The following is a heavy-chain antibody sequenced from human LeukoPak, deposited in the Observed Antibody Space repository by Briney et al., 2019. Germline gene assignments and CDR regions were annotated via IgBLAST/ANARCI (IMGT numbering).Heavy chain of an antibody. CDR3: ARDRPRSYYDSSGYYYFDY. CDR2: VNHSGST. Sequence: SETLSLTCSAYGGSFGGYFWSWIRQPPGEGLEWIGEVNHSGSTNYNPSLKSRVTISVDKSKNQFSLKLSSVTAADTDVYYCARDRPRSYYDSSGYYYFDYWGQGTLVTVSS. J-gene: IGHJ4*02. D-gene: IGHD3-22*01. V-gene: IGHV4-34*01. CDR1: GGSFGGYF.